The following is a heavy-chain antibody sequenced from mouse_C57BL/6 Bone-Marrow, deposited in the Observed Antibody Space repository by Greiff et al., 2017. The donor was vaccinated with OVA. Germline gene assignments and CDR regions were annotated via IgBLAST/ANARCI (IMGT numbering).Heavy chain of an antibody. Sequence: VKLMESGPELVTPGASVKISCKASGYAFSSSWMNWVKQRPGKGLEWIGRIYPGDGDTNYNGKFKSKATLTADKSSSTAYMQLSSLTSEDSAVYFCARAITTGAMDYWGQGTSVTVSS. CDR1: GYAFSSSW. CDR2: IYPGDGDT. CDR3: ARAITTGAMDY. D-gene: IGHD2-4*01. J-gene: IGHJ4*01. V-gene: IGHV1-82*01.